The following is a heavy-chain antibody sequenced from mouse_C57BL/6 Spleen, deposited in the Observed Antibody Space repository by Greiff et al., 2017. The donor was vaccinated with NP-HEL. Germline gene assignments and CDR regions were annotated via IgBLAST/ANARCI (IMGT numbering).Heavy chain of an antibody. D-gene: IGHD2-10*01. CDR3: ARGLLPFDY. V-gene: IGHV5-16*01. Sequence: EVQRVESEGGLVQPGSSMKLSCTASGFTFSDYYMAWVRQVPEKGLEWVANINYDGSSTYYLDSLKSRFIISRDNAKNILYLQMSSLKSEDTATYYCARGLLPFDYWGQGTTLTVSS. CDR2: INYDGSST. CDR1: GFTFSDYY. J-gene: IGHJ2*01.